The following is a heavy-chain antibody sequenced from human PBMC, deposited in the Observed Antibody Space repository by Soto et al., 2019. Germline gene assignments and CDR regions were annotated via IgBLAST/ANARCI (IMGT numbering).Heavy chain of an antibody. V-gene: IGHV4-30-2*01. Sequence: QLQLQESGSGLVKPSQTLSLTCAVSGGSISSGGNSWSWIRQPPGKGLEWIGYIYHSGSTYYNPSLKSRGTISVDRSKTHFSLTMSSVPAADTAGYYCARAGGLGAVAVDYWGQGTLVTVSS. J-gene: IGHJ4*02. CDR1: GGSISSGGNS. CDR2: IYHSGST. CDR3: ARAGGLGAVAVDY. D-gene: IGHD6-19*01.